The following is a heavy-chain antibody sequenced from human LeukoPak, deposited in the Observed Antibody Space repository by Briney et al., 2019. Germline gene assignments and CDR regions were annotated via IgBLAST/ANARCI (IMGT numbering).Heavy chain of an antibody. CDR1: GGSISSYY. Sequence: SETLSLTCTDSGGSISSYYWSWIRQPPGKGREWIAYISDIGSINYNPSLKSRVTISLDTSKNQFSLKLSSVTSADTAVFYCAGHHPRNTVDFWGQGTLVTVSS. V-gene: IGHV4-59*08. J-gene: IGHJ4*02. CDR3: AGHHPRNTVDF. D-gene: IGHD2/OR15-2a*01. CDR2: ISDIGSI.